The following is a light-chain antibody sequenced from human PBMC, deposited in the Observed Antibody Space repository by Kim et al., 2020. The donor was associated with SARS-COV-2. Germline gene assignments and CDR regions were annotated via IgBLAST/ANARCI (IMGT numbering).Light chain of an antibody. CDR3: ETWGTGIPV. J-gene: IGLJ2*01. Sequence: ASVKVTCTLSGGHSDYAIAWHQQQPEKGPRYLMKLNSDGSQSKGDGIPDRFSGSSSGAERYLTISSLQSEDEADYYCETWGTGIPVFGGGTQLTVL. V-gene: IGLV4-69*02. CDR1: GGHSDYA. CDR2: LNSDGSQ.